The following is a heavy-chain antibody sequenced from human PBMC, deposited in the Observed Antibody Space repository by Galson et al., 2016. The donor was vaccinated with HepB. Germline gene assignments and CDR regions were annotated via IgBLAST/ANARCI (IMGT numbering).Heavy chain of an antibody. D-gene: IGHD4-17*01. Sequence: SLRLSCAASGFTFRSCAMSWVRQAPGKGLEWVSGCSGRGFDTLYADSVKGRFTISRDNSKNTLYLQMNSLRVEDTAVYYCAKDRYTVTTLFDFWGQGTLVTVSS. CDR1: GFTFRSCA. CDR3: AKDRYTVTTLFDF. J-gene: IGHJ4*02. V-gene: IGHV3-23*01. CDR2: CSGRGFDT.